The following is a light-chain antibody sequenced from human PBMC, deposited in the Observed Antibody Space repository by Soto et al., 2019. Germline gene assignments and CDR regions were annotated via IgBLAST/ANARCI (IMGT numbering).Light chain of an antibody. CDR2: RAS. CDR3: HQYENWPQT. Sequence: EIVMTQSPATLSVSPGERATLSCRASQSISSNLAWYQQKLGQAPRLLIYRASTRATGIPARFSGSGSGTEFTLLISSLQSEDFALYYCHQYENWPQTFGQGTKVEI. J-gene: IGKJ1*01. V-gene: IGKV3-15*01. CDR1: QSISSN.